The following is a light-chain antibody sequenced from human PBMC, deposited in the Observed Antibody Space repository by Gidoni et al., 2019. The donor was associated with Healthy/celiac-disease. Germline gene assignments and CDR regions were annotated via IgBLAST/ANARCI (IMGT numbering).Light chain of an antibody. CDR1: QSISSW. CDR2: DAS. J-gene: IGKJ2*01. CDR3: QQYNSYWYT. V-gene: IGKV1-5*01. Sequence: IHITQSPSTLSASVGDRVTITCRASQSISSWLVWYQQKPGKAPKLLIYDASSLESGVPSRFSGSGSGTEFTLTISSLQPDDFATYYCQQYNSYWYTFGQGTKLEIK.